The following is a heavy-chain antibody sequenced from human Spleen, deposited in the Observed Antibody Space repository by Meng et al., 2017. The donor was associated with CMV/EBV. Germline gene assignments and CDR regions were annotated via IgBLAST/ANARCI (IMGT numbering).Heavy chain of an antibody. CDR2: TRNKANSYTT. V-gene: IGHV3-72*01. D-gene: IGHD1-26*01. CDR3: TAPQSPVG. CDR1: GFTFSDHY. Sequence: GESLKISCAASGFTFSDHYMDWVRQAPGKGLEWVGRTRNKANSYTTEYAASVKGRFTISRDDSKNTAYLQMNSLKTEDTAVYYCTAPQSPVGWGQGTLVTVSS. J-gene: IGHJ4*02.